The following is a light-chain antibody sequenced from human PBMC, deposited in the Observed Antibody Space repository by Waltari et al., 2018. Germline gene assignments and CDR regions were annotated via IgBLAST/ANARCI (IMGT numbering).Light chain of an antibody. Sequence: DIQMTQSPSSVSASVGDRVTITCRASQNISRWLAWYQQQPGKAPKLLIYATSILQSRVPSRFSGSGAETDFTLTISSLQPEDFATYYCQQANSFSLSFGGGSRVEIK. V-gene: IGKV1D-12*01. CDR1: QNISRW. J-gene: IGKJ4*01. CDR2: ATS. CDR3: QQANSFSLS.